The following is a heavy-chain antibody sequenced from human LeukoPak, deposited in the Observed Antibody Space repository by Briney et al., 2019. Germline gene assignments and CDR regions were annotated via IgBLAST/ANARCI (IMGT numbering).Heavy chain of an antibody. Sequence: PGGSLRLSCAASGFTFSSSWMTWVRQAPGKGLEWVSSISSSSGYIYYADSVKGRFTISRDNAKNSLYLQMNSLRAEDTAVYYCARGNPGVDYWGQGTLVTVSS. CDR1: GFTFSSSW. CDR3: ARGNPGVDY. J-gene: IGHJ4*02. D-gene: IGHD7-27*01. CDR2: ISSSSGYI. V-gene: IGHV3-21*01.